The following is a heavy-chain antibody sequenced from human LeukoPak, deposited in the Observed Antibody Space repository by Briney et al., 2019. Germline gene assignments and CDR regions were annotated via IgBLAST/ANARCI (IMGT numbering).Heavy chain of an antibody. J-gene: IGHJ4*02. V-gene: IGHV3-30*02. CDR2: IRYDGRNK. CDR1: GFTFSSSG. D-gene: IGHD3-22*01. CDR3: ARGSSGVDF. Sequence: GGSLRLSCAASGFTFSSSGMQWVRQAPGKGLEWVSFIRYDGRNKYYTDSVKGRFSISRDNPRNTLYLQMNSLSSEDTAVYYCARGSSGVDFWGQGTLVTVSS.